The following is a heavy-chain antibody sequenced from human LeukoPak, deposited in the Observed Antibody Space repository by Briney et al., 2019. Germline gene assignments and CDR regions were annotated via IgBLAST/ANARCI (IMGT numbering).Heavy chain of an antibody. CDR3: ARDPYYYDSSGYPKLVYYFDY. CDR2: IYTSGST. V-gene: IGHV4-4*07. CDR1: GGSISSYY. J-gene: IGHJ4*02. Sequence: SETLSLTCTVSGGSISSYYWNWIRQPAGKGLEWIGRIYTSGSTSYNSSLKSRVTMSVDTSKNQFSLKLSSVTAADTAVYYCARDPYYYDSSGYPKLVYYFDYWGQGTLVTVSS. D-gene: IGHD3-22*01.